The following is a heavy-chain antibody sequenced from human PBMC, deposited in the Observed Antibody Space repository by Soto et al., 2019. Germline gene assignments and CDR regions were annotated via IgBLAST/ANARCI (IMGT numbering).Heavy chain of an antibody. CDR2: IYPGDSDT. Sequence: PGESLKISCKGSGYSYSTYWIAWVRQKPGKGLEFMGIIYPGDSDTRYSPSFQGQVTISADKTITTAYLQWSSLRASDTAMHYCARPIDYASSSTGFDYWGQGTLVTVSS. V-gene: IGHV5-51*01. J-gene: IGHJ4*02. D-gene: IGHD6-6*01. CDR3: ARPIDYASSSTGFDY. CDR1: GYSYSTYW.